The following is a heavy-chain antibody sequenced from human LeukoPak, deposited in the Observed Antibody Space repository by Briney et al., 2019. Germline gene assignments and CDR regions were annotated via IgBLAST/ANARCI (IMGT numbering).Heavy chain of an antibody. V-gene: IGHV3-23*01. J-gene: IGHJ4*02. CDR1: GFTFSNYA. Sequence: GGSLRLSCAASGFTFSNYAMTWVRQAPGKGLEWVSGISGSGGTTYYADSEKGRFTISRDNSQNTLDLQMNSLRVEDTAIYYCAKDRTAQNFDWYPYYFDSWRRGTLVTVSS. D-gene: IGHD3-9*01. CDR3: AKDRTAQNFDWYPYYFDS. CDR2: ISGSGGTT.